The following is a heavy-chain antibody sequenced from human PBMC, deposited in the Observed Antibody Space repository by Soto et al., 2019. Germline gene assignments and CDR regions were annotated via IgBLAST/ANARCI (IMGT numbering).Heavy chain of an antibody. V-gene: IGHV5-51*01. Sequence: GESLKISCKGSGYSFTSYWIGWVRQMPGKGLEWMGIIYPGDSDTRYSPSFQGQVIISADKSISTAYLQWRSLKASDTAMYYCALSPTIFGVVRYYYGMDVWGQGTTVTVSS. J-gene: IGHJ6*02. CDR2: IYPGDSDT. D-gene: IGHD3-3*01. CDR1: GYSFTSYW. CDR3: ALSPTIFGVVRYYYGMDV.